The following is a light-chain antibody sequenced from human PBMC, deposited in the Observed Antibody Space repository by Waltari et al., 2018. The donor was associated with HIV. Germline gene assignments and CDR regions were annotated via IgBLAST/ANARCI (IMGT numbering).Light chain of an antibody. CDR3: QQYNNRPWT. CDR1: QSVSSN. V-gene: IGKV3D-15*01. Sequence: EIVMTQSPATLSVSPGERATLSCRASQSVSSNLAWYQQKPGQAPRPLMYGASTRATGIPARFSGSGSGTEFTLTISSLQSEDFAVYYCQQYNNRPWTFGQGTTVEIK. J-gene: IGKJ1*01. CDR2: GAS.